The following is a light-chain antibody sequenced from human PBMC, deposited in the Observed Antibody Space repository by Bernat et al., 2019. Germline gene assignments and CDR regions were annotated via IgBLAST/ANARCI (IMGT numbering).Light chain of an antibody. CDR3: QQYYSTLT. J-gene: IGKJ4*01. CDR1: QSVLYSSNNKNY. CDR2: WAS. V-gene: IGKV4-1*01. Sequence: DIVMTQSPDSLAVSLGERATINCKSSQSVLYSSNNKNYLAWYQQKPGQPPKLLIYWASTRESGVPDRFSGSGSGTDFTLTIRSLQAEDVVVYYCQQYYSTLTFGGGTKVEIK.